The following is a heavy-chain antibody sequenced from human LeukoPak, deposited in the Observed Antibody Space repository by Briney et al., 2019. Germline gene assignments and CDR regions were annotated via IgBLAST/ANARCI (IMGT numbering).Heavy chain of an antibody. CDR1: GGSISSSNYY. D-gene: IGHD3-22*01. J-gene: IGHJ6*03. V-gene: IGHV4-39*01. CDR2: IYYSGST. CDR3: ARSHSRGFYYMDV. Sequence: SETLCLTCTVSGGSISSSNYYWGWIRQPPGKGLEWIGSIYYSGSTFYNPSLKSRVTISVDTSKNQFSLKLSSVTAADTAVYYCARSHSRGFYYMDVWGKGTTVTVSS.